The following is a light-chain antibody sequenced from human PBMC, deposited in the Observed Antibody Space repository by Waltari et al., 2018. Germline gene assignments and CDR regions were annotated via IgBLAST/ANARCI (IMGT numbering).Light chain of an antibody. CDR1: KLGDKY. V-gene: IGLV3-1*01. J-gene: IGLJ2*01. Sequence: YELTQPPSVSVSPGQTASITCSGDKLGDKYACWYQQKPGQSPVLVIYQDSKRPSGIPERFSGSNSGNTATLTISGTQAMDEADYYCQAWDSSTVVFGGGTKLTVL. CDR2: QDS. CDR3: QAWDSSTVV.